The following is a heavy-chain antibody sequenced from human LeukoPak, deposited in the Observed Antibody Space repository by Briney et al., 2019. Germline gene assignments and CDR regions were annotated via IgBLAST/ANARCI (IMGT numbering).Heavy chain of an antibody. CDR3: ARGGTRAFDI. D-gene: IGHD1-1*01. Sequence: PGGSLRLSCAGSGFTFSSYSMNWVRQAPGKGLEWVSSISSSSSYIYYADSVKGRFTISRDNAKNSLYLQMNSLRAEDTAVYYCARGGTRAFDIWGQGTMVTVSS. CDR1: GFTFSSYS. J-gene: IGHJ3*02. CDR2: ISSSSSYI. V-gene: IGHV3-21*01.